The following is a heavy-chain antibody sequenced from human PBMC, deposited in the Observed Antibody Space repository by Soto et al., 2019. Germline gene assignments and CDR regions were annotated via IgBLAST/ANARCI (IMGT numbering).Heavy chain of an antibody. CDR3: ARDSHRGGALDV. Sequence: PGGSLRLSCVASGFTFSDFHMHWVRQASGKGLEWIAYITDTSKTIYYANSVEGRFTISRDNAKNSLDLQMNSLRDEDTALYYCARDSHRGGALDVWGQGTTVTVSS. J-gene: IGHJ6*02. CDR2: ITDTSKTI. V-gene: IGHV3-48*02. CDR1: GFTFSDFH. D-gene: IGHD3-10*01.